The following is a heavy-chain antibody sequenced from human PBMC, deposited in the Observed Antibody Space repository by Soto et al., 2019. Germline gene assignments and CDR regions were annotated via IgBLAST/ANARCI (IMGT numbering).Heavy chain of an antibody. Sequence: GGSLRLSCAASGFTFSSYGMHWVRQAPGKGLEWVAVISYDGSNKYYADSVKGRFTISRDNSKNTLYLQMNSLRAEDTAVYYCAKDQLYYYYMDVWGKGTTVTVSS. CDR3: AKDQLYYYYMDV. J-gene: IGHJ6*03. CDR2: ISYDGSNK. V-gene: IGHV3-30*18. CDR1: GFTFSSYG.